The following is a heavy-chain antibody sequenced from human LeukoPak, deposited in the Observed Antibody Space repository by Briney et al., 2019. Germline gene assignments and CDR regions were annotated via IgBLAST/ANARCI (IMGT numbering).Heavy chain of an antibody. V-gene: IGHV3-30*04. Sequence: GGSLRLSCAASGFTFSSYAMHWVRQAPGKGLEWVAVISYGGTNKYYADSVKGRFTISRDNSKNTLYLQMNSLRVEDTAVYYCASNHDYNNNNYYFDYWGQGTLVTVAS. CDR2: ISYGGTNK. CDR1: GFTFSSYA. D-gene: IGHD4-11*01. J-gene: IGHJ4*02. CDR3: ASNHDYNNNNYYFDY.